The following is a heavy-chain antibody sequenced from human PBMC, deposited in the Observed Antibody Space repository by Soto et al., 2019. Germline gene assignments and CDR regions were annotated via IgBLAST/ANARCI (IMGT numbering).Heavy chain of an antibody. CDR3: ARHRGRMALDY. CDR2: LSAPGVTT. V-gene: IGHV3-23*01. CDR1: GFVFSSYA. J-gene: IGHJ4*02. D-gene: IGHD3-10*01. Sequence: LRLSCAASGFVFSSYAMTWVRQAPGKGLEWVSTLSAPGVTTYYADSVQGRFTISRDNAKNSLYLQMNSLRAEDTAVYYCARHRGRMALDYWGQGTLVTVSS.